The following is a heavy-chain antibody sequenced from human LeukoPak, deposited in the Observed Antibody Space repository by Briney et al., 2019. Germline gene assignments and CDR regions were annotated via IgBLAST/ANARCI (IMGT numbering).Heavy chain of an antibody. CDR1: GYTFTSYG. Sequence: ASVKVSCKASGYTFTSYGINWVRQATGQGLEWMGWMNPNSGNTGYAQKFQGRVTMTRNTSISTAYMELSSLRSEDTAVYYCARDNLLVTLLLDYWGQGTLVTVSS. CDR3: ARDNLLVTLLLDY. V-gene: IGHV1-8*01. D-gene: IGHD2-15*01. CDR2: MNPNSGNT. J-gene: IGHJ4*02.